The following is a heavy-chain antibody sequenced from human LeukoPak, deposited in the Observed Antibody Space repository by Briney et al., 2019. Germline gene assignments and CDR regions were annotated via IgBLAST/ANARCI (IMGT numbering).Heavy chain of an antibody. V-gene: IGHV3-23*01. CDR3: AKSDYRAVAGRTDDY. J-gene: IGHJ4*02. D-gene: IGHD6-19*01. CDR2: ISGSGGST. Sequence: GGSLRLSCAASGFTFSSYAMSWVCQAPGKGLEWVSAISGSGGSTYYADSVKGRFTISRDNSKNTLYLQMNSLRAEDTAVYYCAKSDYRAVAGRTDDYWGQGTLVTVSS. CDR1: GFTFSSYA.